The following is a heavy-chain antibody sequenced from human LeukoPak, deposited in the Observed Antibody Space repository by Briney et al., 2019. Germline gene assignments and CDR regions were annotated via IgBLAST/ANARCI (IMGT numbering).Heavy chain of an antibody. CDR2: ISYDGSNK. V-gene: IGHV3-30-3*01. J-gene: IGHJ4*02. D-gene: IGHD2-15*01. CDR3: ARDFGYCSGGSCFDLDY. Sequence: GGSLRLSCAASGFTFSDYYMSWIRQAPGEGLEWVAVISYDGSNKYYADSVKGRFTISRDNSKNTLYLQMNSLRAEDTAVYYCARDFGYCSGGSCFDLDYWGQGTLVTVSS. CDR1: GFTFSDYY.